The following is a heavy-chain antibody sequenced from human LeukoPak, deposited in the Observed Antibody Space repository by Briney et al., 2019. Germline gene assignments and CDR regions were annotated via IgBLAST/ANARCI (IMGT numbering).Heavy chain of an antibody. V-gene: IGHV3-7*01. J-gene: IGHJ3*02. D-gene: IGHD4-17*01. Sequence: GGSLRLSCAASGFTFSSYWRSWVRQAPGEGLEWVTNIKQDGSEKYYVDSVKGRFTISRDNAQNSLYLQMNSLRAEDSSVYYCARPTTVTTISADAFDIWGQGTLVTVSS. CDR2: IKQDGSEK. CDR1: GFTFSSYW. CDR3: ARPTTVTTISADAFDI.